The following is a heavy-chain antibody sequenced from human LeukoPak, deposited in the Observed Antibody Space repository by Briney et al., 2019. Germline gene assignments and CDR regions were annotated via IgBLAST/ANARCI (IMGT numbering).Heavy chain of an antibody. Sequence: PGRSLRLSCAASGFTFSSYGMHWVGQAPGKGLEWVAVISYDGSNKYYADSVKGRFTISRDNSKNTLYLQMNSLRAEDMAVYYCAKEQVEMATLGYWGQGTLVTVSS. CDR2: ISYDGSNK. CDR3: AKEQVEMATLGY. D-gene: IGHD5-24*01. V-gene: IGHV3-30*18. CDR1: GFTFSSYG. J-gene: IGHJ4*02.